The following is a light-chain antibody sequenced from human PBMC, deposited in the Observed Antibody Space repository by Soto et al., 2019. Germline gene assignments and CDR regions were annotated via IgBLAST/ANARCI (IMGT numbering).Light chain of an antibody. CDR3: QQYGSSPRT. Sequence: EIVFTKSPGTVSLSPGERATLSCRASQSVSSSYLAWYQQKPGQAPRLLIYGASSRATGIPDRFSGSGSGTDFTLTISRLEPEDFAVYYCQQYGSSPRTFGQGTKVDIK. V-gene: IGKV3-20*01. CDR1: QSVSSSY. CDR2: GAS. J-gene: IGKJ1*01.